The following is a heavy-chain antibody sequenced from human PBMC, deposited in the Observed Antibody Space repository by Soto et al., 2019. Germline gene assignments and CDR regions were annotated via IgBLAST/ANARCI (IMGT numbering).Heavy chain of an antibody. CDR1: GFTFSSYA. D-gene: IGHD4-17*01. CDR3: ARRSNGDYDAFDI. J-gene: IGHJ3*02. Sequence: GGSLRLSCAASGFTFSSYAMHWVRQAPGKGLEWVAVISYDGSNKYYADSVKGRFTISRDNSKNTLYLQMNSLRAEDPAVYYCARRSNGDYDAFDIWGQVTMVTVSS. V-gene: IGHV3-30*04. CDR2: ISYDGSNK.